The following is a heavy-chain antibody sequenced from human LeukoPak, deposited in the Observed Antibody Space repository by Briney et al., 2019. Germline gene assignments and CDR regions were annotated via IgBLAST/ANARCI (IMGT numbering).Heavy chain of an antibody. V-gene: IGHV3-20*04. Sequence: GGSLRLSCAGSGFTFDDYGMSWIRQVPGKGLEWVSFINWSGDSRGYVDSVKGRFTISRDKATNSLYLEMNSLRGEDTAFFYCARVRNSIFGTAMDAFDIWSQGTLVTVSS. J-gene: IGHJ3*02. D-gene: IGHD3-3*01. CDR2: INWSGDSR. CDR1: GFTFDDYG. CDR3: ARVRNSIFGTAMDAFDI.